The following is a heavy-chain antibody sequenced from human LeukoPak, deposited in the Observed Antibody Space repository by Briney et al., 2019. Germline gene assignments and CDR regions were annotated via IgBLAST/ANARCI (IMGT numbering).Heavy chain of an antibody. V-gene: IGHV4-59*01. CDR2: IYSDGTT. Sequence: SETLSLTCSVSGASTTSYYWNWIRQAPGKGLEWIGYIYSDGTTSYSPSLRSRVTISIDTSRNQFSLKLSSVTAADAAVYYCARDARSYDTSGYYYFDYWGQGALVTVSS. J-gene: IGHJ4*02. CDR1: GASTTSYY. CDR3: ARDARSYDTSGYYYFDY. D-gene: IGHD3-22*01.